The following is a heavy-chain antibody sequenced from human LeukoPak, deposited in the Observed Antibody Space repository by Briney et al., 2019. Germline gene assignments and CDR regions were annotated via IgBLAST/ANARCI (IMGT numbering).Heavy chain of an antibody. CDR1: GFTFSAYW. D-gene: IGHD2-21*01. V-gene: IGHV3-30*02. J-gene: IGHJ5*02. Sequence: PGGSLRLSCAASGFTFSAYWMTWVRQAPGKGLEWVAFIRYDGSNKYYADPVTGRFSISRDNSKNTLYLQMNSLRVEDTAVYYCAKNAHGEFDPWGQGTLVTVSS. CDR3: AKNAHGEFDP. CDR2: IRYDGSNK.